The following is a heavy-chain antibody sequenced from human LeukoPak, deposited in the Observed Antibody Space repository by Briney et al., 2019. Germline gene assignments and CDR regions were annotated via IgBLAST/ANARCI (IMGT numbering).Heavy chain of an antibody. V-gene: IGHV1-18*01. CDR1: GYTFTTSG. J-gene: IGHJ3*02. CDR3: AKDGLWVPDGFNI. Sequence: ASVKVSCKASGYTFTTSGISWLRQAPGQGLEWMGWISAYNGYTNYAQKFQDRVTLTTDTPTSTAYMELRSLRSDDTAVYYCAKDGLWVPDGFNIWGQGTMVTVSS. CDR2: ISAYNGYT. D-gene: IGHD3-16*01.